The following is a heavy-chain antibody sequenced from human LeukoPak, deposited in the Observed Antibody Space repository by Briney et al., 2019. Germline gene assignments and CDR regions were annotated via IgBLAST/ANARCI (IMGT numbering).Heavy chain of an antibody. D-gene: IGHD2-15*01. CDR1: GFTFSSYW. CDR2: LNNDGSST. Sequence: GGSLRLSCAASGFTFSSYWMHWVRQAPGKGMVWVSRLNNDGSSTNYADSVKGRFTISRDNAKNTLYLQMNSLRAEDTAVYYCARIAWDAFDIWGQGTMVTVSS. J-gene: IGHJ3*02. V-gene: IGHV3-74*01. CDR3: ARIAWDAFDI.